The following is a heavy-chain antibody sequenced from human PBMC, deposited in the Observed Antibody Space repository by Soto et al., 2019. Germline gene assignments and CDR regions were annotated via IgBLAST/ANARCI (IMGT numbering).Heavy chain of an antibody. D-gene: IGHD1-26*01. CDR2: ISYSDIT. V-gene: IGHV4-39*01. CDR1: GGSITSGAFY. CDR3: ARRVYSDAWFSPIQEAFDV. J-gene: IGHJ3*01. Sequence: QLQLQESGPGLVKPSETLSLSCTVSGGSITSGAFYWGWIRQSPGKGLEWIGTISYSDITYSNPSFMRRVTLSFGASKSQASLMLTSVTAAGAAVYFCARRVYSDAWFSPIQEAFDVWGQGTLVSVSS.